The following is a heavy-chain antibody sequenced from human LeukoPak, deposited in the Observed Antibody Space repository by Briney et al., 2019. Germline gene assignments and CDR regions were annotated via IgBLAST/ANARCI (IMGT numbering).Heavy chain of an antibody. CDR3: AKGSGDSSGYYYNYYYYYTDV. D-gene: IGHD3-22*01. CDR1: GFTFSNYA. V-gene: IGHV3-23*01. CDR2: ISGSGGST. Sequence: GGSLRLSCAASGFTFSNYAMDWVRQAPGKGLEWVSAISGSGGSTYYADSVKGRFTISRDNSRNTLYLQMNGLRAEDTAVYYCAKGSGDSSGYYYNYYYYYTDVWGKGTTVTVSS. J-gene: IGHJ6*03.